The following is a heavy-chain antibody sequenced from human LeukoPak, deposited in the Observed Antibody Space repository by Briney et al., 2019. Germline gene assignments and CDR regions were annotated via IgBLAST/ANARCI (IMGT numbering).Heavy chain of an antibody. D-gene: IGHD4-17*01. V-gene: IGHV3-74*01. CDR2: INTDGSST. CDR1: GFTFSSYW. J-gene: IGHJ3*02. CDR3: AGCMTTVTNNDAFDI. Sequence: GGSLRLSCAASGFTFSSYWMHWVRQAPGKGLVWVSRINTDGSSTSYADSVKGRFTISRDNSKNTLYLQMNSLRAEDTAVYYCAGCMTTVTNNDAFDIWGQGTMVTVSS.